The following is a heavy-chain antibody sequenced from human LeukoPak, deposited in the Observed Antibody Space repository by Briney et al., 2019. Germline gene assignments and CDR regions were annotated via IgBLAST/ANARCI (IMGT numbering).Heavy chain of an antibody. V-gene: IGHV3-33*01. CDR2: IWYDGSNK. CDR1: GFTFSSYG. D-gene: IGHD1-26*01. CDR3: ARDLRGNRGSLDY. Sequence: GRSLRLSCAASGFTFSSYGMHWVRQAPGKGLEWVAVIWYDGSNKYYADSVKGRFTISRDNSKNTLYLQMNSLRAEDTAVYYCARDLRGNRGSLDYWGQGTLVTVYS. J-gene: IGHJ4*02.